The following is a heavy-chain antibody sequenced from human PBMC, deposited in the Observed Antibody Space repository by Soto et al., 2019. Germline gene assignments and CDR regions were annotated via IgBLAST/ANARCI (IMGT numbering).Heavy chain of an antibody. CDR2: MNPNSGNT. Sequence: QVQLVQSGAEVKKPGASVKVSCKASGYTFTSYDINWVRQATGQGLEWMGWMNPNSGNTGYAQKFQGRVTMTRNTSISTAYMELSSLRSEDTAVYCCARTDTVTSYYYYYGMDVWGQGTTVTVSS. V-gene: IGHV1-8*01. J-gene: IGHJ6*02. CDR3: ARTDTVTSYYYYYGMDV. CDR1: GYTFTSYD. D-gene: IGHD4-17*01.